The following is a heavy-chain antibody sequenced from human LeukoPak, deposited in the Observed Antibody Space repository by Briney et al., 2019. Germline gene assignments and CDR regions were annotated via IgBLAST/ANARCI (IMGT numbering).Heavy chain of an antibody. D-gene: IGHD3-16*01. J-gene: IGHJ4*02. Sequence: PGGSLRLSCAASGFAFSTNGMHWVRQAPGKGLDWVAFIRYDGTKEFYADSVKGRFTISKDNSKNTLILQMNSLRTEDTAVCYCTNLRLGGTKGVRLDDWGQGALVTVSS. CDR3: TNLRLGGTKGVRLDD. CDR1: GFAFSTNG. V-gene: IGHV3-30*02. CDR2: IRYDGTKE.